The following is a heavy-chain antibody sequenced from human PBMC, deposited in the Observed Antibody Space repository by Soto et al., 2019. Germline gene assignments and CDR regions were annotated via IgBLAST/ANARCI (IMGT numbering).Heavy chain of an antibody. CDR2: IVVGSGNT. CDR1: GFTFTSSA. V-gene: IGHV1-58*01. Sequence: GASVKVSCKASGFTFTSSAVQWLRQSRGQRLEWIGWIVVGSGNTNYAQKFQERVTITRDMSTSTAYMELSSLRSEDTAVYYCAVHYGSGSYYYYGMDVWGQGTTVTVSS. J-gene: IGHJ6*02. CDR3: AVHYGSGSYYYYGMDV. D-gene: IGHD3-10*01.